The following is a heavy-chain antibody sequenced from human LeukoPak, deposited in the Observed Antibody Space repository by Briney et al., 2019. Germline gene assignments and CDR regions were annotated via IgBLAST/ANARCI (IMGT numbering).Heavy chain of an antibody. CDR3: ARGLDVIKYYYYGMDV. CDR1: GFTFSSYA. Sequence: GGALRLSCAASGFTFSSYAMSWVRQAPGKGLEWVSAISGSGGSTYYADCVKGRFTISRDNSKNTLYLQMNSLRAEDTAVYYCARGLDVIKYYYYGMDVWGEGTTVTVSS. CDR2: ISGSGGST. D-gene: IGHD3-16*02. J-gene: IGHJ6*04. V-gene: IGHV3-23*01.